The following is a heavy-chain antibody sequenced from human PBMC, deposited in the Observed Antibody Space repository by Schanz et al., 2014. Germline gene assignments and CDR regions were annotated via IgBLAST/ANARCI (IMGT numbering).Heavy chain of an antibody. CDR1: GFTFSSYA. CDR3: ARFFLIRGVILDS. Sequence: EVQLVESGGGLVQPGGSLRLSCAASGFTFSSYAMNWVRQAPGKGLEWVSSISSGGGSTYYADSVRGRFTISRDNSTDTVYLHMISLRADDTAMYYCARFFLIRGVILDSWGQGTLVTVSS. CDR2: ISSGGGST. V-gene: IGHV3-23*04. D-gene: IGHD3-10*01. J-gene: IGHJ4*02.